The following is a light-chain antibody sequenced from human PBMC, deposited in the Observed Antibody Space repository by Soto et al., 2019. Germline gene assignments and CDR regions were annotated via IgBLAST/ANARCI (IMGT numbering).Light chain of an antibody. Sequence: DIQMTQSPSSLSASVGDRVTITCRASQGLSSDLALYQQKPGKVPKLLIYDASTLQSGVPSRFSGSGSGTDFTLTISSLQPEDVATYYCQKYNSVPLTFGGGTKVDIK. CDR3: QKYNSVPLT. V-gene: IGKV1-27*01. CDR1: QGLSSD. CDR2: DAS. J-gene: IGKJ4*01.